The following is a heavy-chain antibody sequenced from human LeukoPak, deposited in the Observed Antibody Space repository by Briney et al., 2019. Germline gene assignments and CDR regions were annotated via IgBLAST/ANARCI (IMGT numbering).Heavy chain of an antibody. D-gene: IGHD6-13*01. Sequence: GGSLRLSCAASGFTFSSYWMHWVRHAPGKGLEWVSSIFRRNSYIYYSDSVKGRFTISRDDAKNSLYLQMNSLRADDTAMYYCARVSRVAYSSSWYLDYWGQGTLVTVSS. CDR3: ARVSRVAYSSSWYLDY. V-gene: IGHV3-21*06. CDR2: IFRRNSYI. J-gene: IGHJ4*02. CDR1: GFTFSSYW.